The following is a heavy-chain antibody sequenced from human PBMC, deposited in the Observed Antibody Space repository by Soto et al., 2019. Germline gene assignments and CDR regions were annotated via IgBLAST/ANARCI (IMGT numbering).Heavy chain of an antibody. Sequence: GGSLRLSCAASGFTFSSYAMSWVRQAPGKGLEWVSAISGSGGSTYYADSVKGRFTISRDNSKNTLYLQMNSLRAEDTAVYYCAKDTGQDYYGSGSYYNPLAWGQGTLVTVSS. CDR1: GFTFSSYA. CDR2: ISGSGGST. CDR3: AKDTGQDYYGSGSYYNPLA. J-gene: IGHJ1*01. D-gene: IGHD3-10*01. V-gene: IGHV3-23*01.